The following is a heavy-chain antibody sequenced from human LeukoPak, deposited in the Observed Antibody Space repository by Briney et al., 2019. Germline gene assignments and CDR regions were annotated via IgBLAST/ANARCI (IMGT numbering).Heavy chain of an antibody. J-gene: IGHJ6*02. V-gene: IGHV4-34*09. CDR3: ATDRWRDDSSGYRAMDV. CDR1: GGSFSGYY. CDR2: INHSGST. Sequence: SETLSLTCAVYGGSFSGYYWSWIRQPPGKGLEWIGEINHSGSTYYNPSLKSRVSISVDTSKNQFSLKLSSVTAADTAVYFCATDRWRDDSSGYRAMDVRGQGTAVTVSS. D-gene: IGHD3-22*01.